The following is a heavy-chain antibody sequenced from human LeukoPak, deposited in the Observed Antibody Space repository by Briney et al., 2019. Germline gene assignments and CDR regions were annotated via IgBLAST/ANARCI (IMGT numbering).Heavy chain of an antibody. J-gene: IGHJ4*02. V-gene: IGHV1-24*01. CDR2: FDPEDGET. Sequence: ASVKVSGKVSGYTLTELSMHWVRQAPGKGLEWMGGFDPEDGETIYAQKFQGRVTMTEDTSTDTAYMELSSLRSEDTAVYYCATDRKRSKVTGTTYWGQGTLVTVSS. D-gene: IGHD1-7*01. CDR3: ATDRKRSKVTGTTY. CDR1: GYTLTELS.